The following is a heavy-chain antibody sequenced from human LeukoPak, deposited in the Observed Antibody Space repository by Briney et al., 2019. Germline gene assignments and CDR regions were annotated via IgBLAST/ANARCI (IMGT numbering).Heavy chain of an antibody. CDR2: IYPGDSDT. Sequence: GESLKISCKSSGYSFRNYWIVGVRQMPGKGLERMGIIYPGDSDTRYSPSFQGQVTISADKSINTAYLQWSGLKASDTAMYYCARHQIQGATNSHFDYWGQGTLVTVSS. V-gene: IGHV5-51*01. D-gene: IGHD1-26*01. CDR3: ARHQIQGATNSHFDY. CDR1: GYSFRNYW. J-gene: IGHJ4*02.